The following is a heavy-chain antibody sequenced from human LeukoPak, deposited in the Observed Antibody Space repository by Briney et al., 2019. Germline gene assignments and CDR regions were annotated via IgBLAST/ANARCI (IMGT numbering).Heavy chain of an antibody. Sequence: SQTLSLTCTVSGGSISSGDYYWSWIRQPPGKGLEWIGYIYTSGSTNYNPSLKSRVTISVDTSKNQFSLKLSSVTAADTAVYYCARLPGTAARPGGFDYWGQGTLVTVSS. J-gene: IGHJ4*02. CDR2: IYTSGST. CDR1: GGSISSGDYY. V-gene: IGHV4-30-4*01. CDR3: ARLPGTAARPGGFDY. D-gene: IGHD6-6*01.